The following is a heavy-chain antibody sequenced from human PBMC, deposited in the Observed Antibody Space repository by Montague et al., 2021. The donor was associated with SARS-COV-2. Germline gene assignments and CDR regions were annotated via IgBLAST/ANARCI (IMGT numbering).Heavy chain of an antibody. CDR2: ISSSGYTI. D-gene: IGHD5-12*01. J-gene: IGHJ6*02. CDR3: ARIRPWLRSTRLMDV. Sequence: SLRLSCAASGFTFSSYEMNWVRQAPGKGLEWVSYISSSGYTIYYADSVKGRFTISRDNAKNSLYLQMNSLRAEDTAVYYCARIRPWLRSTRLMDVWGQGTTVTVPS. V-gene: IGHV3-48*03. CDR1: GFTFSSYE.